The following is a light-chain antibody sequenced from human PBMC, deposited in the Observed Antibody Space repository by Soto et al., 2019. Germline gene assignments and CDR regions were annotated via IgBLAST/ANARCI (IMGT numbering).Light chain of an antibody. CDR2: DVN. Sequence: QSALTQPRSVSGSPGQSVTISCTGTSSDVDAYNYVSWYQQHPGKAPKLIIFDVNKRPSGVPDRFSGSKSDITASLTISGLQGDDEADYFCCSYGGSYTWVFGGGTKLTVL. CDR3: CSYGGSYTWV. J-gene: IGLJ3*02. CDR1: SSDVDAYNY. V-gene: IGLV2-11*01.